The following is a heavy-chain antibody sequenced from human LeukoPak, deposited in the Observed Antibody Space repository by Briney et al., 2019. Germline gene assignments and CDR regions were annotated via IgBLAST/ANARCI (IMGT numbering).Heavy chain of an antibody. CDR2: IYYSGST. V-gene: IGHV4-30-4*08. J-gene: IGHJ3*02. CDR3: GRSYTGYSSSWYEAGRAFDI. Sequence: SETLSLTCTVSGDPISSGDYYWSWIRQPPGKGLEWIGYIYYSGSTYYNPSLKSRVTISVDTSKNQFSLKLSSVTAADTAVYYCGRSYTGYSSSWYEAGRAFDIWGQGTMVTVSS. CDR1: GDPISSGDYY. D-gene: IGHD6-13*01.